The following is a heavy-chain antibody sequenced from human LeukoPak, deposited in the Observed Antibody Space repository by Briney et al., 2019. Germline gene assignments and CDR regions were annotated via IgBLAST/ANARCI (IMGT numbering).Heavy chain of an antibody. D-gene: IGHD1-26*01. J-gene: IGHJ4*02. Sequence: GESLKISCKGSGYSFTSYWFGWVRQMPGKGLEWMGIIYPGDSDTRYSPSFQGQVTISADKSISTAYLQWSSLKASDTAVYYCARAGVGGWELLSGNDYWGQGTLVTVSS. CDR1: GYSFTSYW. CDR2: IYPGDSDT. CDR3: ARAGVGGWELLSGNDY. V-gene: IGHV5-51*01.